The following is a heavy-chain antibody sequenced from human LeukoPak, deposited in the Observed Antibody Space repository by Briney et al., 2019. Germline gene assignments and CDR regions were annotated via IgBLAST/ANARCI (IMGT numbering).Heavy chain of an antibody. CDR3: ARSPGLELLDY. CDR1: GGSISSYY. J-gene: IGHJ4*02. V-gene: IGHV4-59*01. D-gene: IGHD1-7*01. Sequence: SETLSLTCTVSGGSISSYYWSWNRQPPGKGLEWIGYIYYSGSTNYNPSLKSRVTISVDTSKNQFSLKLSSVTAADTAVYYCARSPGLELLDYWGQGTLVTVSS. CDR2: IYYSGST.